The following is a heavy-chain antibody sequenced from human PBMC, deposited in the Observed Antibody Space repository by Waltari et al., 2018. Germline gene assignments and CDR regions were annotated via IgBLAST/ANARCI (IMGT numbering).Heavy chain of an antibody. CDR2: IYPGDSDT. CDR3: ASLDRYSSGWGPAFDI. J-gene: IGHJ3*02. CDR1: GYSFTSYW. V-gene: IGHV5-51*01. Sequence: EVQLVQSGAEVKKPGESLKISCKGSGYSFTSYWIGWVRQMPGKGLEWMGIIYPGDSDTSYSPSFQGQVTISADKSISTAYLQWSSLKASDTAMYYCASLDRYSSGWGPAFDIWGQGTMVTVSS. D-gene: IGHD6-19*01.